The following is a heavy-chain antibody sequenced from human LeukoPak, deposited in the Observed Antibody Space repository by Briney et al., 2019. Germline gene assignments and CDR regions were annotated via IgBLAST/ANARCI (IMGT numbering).Heavy chain of an antibody. CDR2: IRTEANSFAT. V-gene: IGHV3-73*01. Sequence: GGSLKLSCAASGFTLSGSAMHWVRQASGKGLEWDGRIRTEANSFATAYAASVEGRFTISRDDSQNTAYLQMNSLKTEDTAVYYCTRHGRGSLNVFDVWGQRTMVTVSS. CDR1: GFTLSGSA. D-gene: IGHD1-26*01. J-gene: IGHJ3*01. CDR3: TRHGRGSLNVFDV.